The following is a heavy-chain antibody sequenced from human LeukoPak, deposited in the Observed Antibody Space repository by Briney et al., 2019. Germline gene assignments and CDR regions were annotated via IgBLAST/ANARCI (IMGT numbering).Heavy chain of an antibody. V-gene: IGHV3-48*04. Sequence: GGSLRLSCAASGFTFSTYSMNWVRQAPGKGLEWVSYISSSSSSIYYADSVKGRFTISRDNPKNSLYLQMNSLRAEDTAVYYCARVPAAGTGGTEYYFDYWGQGTLVTVSS. J-gene: IGHJ4*02. CDR3: ARVPAAGTGGTEYYFDY. CDR1: GFTFSTYS. D-gene: IGHD6-13*01. CDR2: ISSSSSSI.